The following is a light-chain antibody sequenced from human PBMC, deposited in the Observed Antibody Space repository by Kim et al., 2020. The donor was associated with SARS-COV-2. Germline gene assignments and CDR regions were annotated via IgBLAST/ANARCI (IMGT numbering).Light chain of an antibody. J-gene: IGKJ5*01. CDR1: QSISTY. V-gene: IGKV1-39*01. Sequence: DIQMTQSPSSLSASLGARVTNTCRASQSISTYLHWYQQKPGQAPKSLIYDASTLESGVPARFSGSGSGTEFTLTISSLQPEDLATYYCQQTYRPPITFGQGTRLEIK. CDR2: DAS. CDR3: QQTYRPPIT.